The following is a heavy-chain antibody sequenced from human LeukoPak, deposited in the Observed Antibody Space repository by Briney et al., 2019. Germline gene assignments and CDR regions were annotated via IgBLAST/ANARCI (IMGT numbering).Heavy chain of an antibody. J-gene: IGHJ5*02. V-gene: IGHV1-18*01. CDR2: MNSNSGNT. CDR1: GYTFTSYD. CDR3: ARDLRDYDILTGLGT. D-gene: IGHD3-9*01. Sequence: ASVKVSCKASGYTFTSYDINWVRQATGQGLEWMGWMNSNSGNTNYAQKLQGRVTMTTDTSTSTAYMELRSLRSDDTAVYYCARDLRDYDILTGLGTWGQGTLVTVSS.